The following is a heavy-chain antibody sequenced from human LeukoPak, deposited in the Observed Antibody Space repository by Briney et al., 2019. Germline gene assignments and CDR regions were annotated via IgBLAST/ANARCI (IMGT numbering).Heavy chain of an antibody. Sequence: ASVKVSCKPSASTFTVHYFHWVRLPPGQALEWMGWMNPNTGATMYAQKFQDRVSMSRDTSSSTAYMDLTPLRSDDTALYFCASSRVGSGWLRPYYFEFWGQGTLVTVSS. V-gene: IGHV1-2*02. J-gene: IGHJ4*02. CDR3: ASSRVGSGWLRPYYFEF. CDR2: MNPNTGAT. D-gene: IGHD6-19*01. CDR1: ASTFTVHY.